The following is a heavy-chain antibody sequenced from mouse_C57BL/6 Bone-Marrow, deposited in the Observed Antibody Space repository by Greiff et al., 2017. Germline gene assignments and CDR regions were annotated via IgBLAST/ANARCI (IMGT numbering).Heavy chain of an antibody. Sequence: EVNVVESGADLVKPGGSLKLSCEASGFTFTSYGMSWVSQTPDKRLEWVGTISSGGSYTYYPDSVKGRFTMSRDTAKNTLYLQMSSLKSEDTAMYSCASPPFFSTVSDWYFDVWGTGTTVTVTS. CDR3: ASPPFFSTVSDWYFDV. CDR1: GFTFTSYG. CDR2: ISSGGSYT. V-gene: IGHV5-6*01. D-gene: IGHD1-1*01. J-gene: IGHJ1*03.